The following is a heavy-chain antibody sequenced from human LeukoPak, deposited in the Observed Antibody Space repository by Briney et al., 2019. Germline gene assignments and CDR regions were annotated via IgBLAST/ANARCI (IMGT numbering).Heavy chain of an antibody. CDR2: INPSGGST. J-gene: IGHJ4*02. CDR3: ARGDYETYFDY. V-gene: IGHV1-46*01. CDR1: GYTYTNYG. D-gene: IGHD4-17*01. Sequence: ASVKVSCKASGYTYTNYGISWVRQAPGQGLEWMGIINPSGGSTSYAQKFQGRVTMTRDVSTITVYMELSSLKSEDTAVYYCARGDYETYFDYWGQGTLVTVSS.